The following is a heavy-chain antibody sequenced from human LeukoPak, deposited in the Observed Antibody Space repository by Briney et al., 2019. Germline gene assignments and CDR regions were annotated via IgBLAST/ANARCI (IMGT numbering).Heavy chain of an antibody. J-gene: IGHJ4*02. Sequence: GGSLRLSCADSGFTFDDYTMHWVRQAPGKGLEWVSLISWDGGSTYYADSVKGRFTISRDNSKNSLYLQMNSLRTEDTALYYCAKDIGLAVATQLDYWGQGTLVTVSS. CDR1: GFTFDDYT. V-gene: IGHV3-43*01. D-gene: IGHD6-19*01. CDR3: AKDIGLAVATQLDY. CDR2: ISWDGGST.